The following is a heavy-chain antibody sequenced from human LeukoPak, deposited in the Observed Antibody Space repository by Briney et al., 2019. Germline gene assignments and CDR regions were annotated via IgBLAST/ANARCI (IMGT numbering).Heavy chain of an antibody. CDR1: GGSISSSSYY. D-gene: IGHD1-26*01. CDR3: ARYSGSYFDAFDI. V-gene: IGHV4-39*07. CDR2: IYYSGST. Sequence: SETLSLTCTVSGGSISSSSYYWGWIRQPPGKGLEWIGSIYYSGSTYYNPSLKSRVTISVDTSKNQLSLKLSSVTAADTAVYYCARYSGSYFDAFDIWGQGTKVTVSS. J-gene: IGHJ3*02.